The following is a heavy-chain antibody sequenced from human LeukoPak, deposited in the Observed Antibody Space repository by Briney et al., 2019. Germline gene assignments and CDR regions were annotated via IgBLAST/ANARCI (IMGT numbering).Heavy chain of an antibody. J-gene: IGHJ4*02. V-gene: IGHV4-39*07. Sequence: SETLSLTCTVSGGSISSSSYYWGWIRQPPGKGLEWIGSIYYSGSTYYNPSLKSRVTISVDTSKNQFSLKLSSVTAADTAVYYCARLLWFGQFYFDYWGQGTLVTVSS. CDR1: GGSISSSSYY. CDR2: IYYSGST. CDR3: ARLLWFGQFYFDY. D-gene: IGHD3-10*01.